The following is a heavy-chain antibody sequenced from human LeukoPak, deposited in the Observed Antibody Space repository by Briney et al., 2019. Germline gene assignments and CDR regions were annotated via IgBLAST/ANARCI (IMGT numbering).Heavy chain of an antibody. CDR1: GFTFSSYA. D-gene: IGHD4-17*01. CDR2: IKEDGSEK. CDR3: ARQRYGDFTY. J-gene: IGHJ4*02. V-gene: IGHV3-7*01. Sequence: GGSLRLSCAASGFTFSSYAMSWVRQAPGKGLEWMANIKEDGSEKYYVDSVKGRFTISRDNAKNSLYLQMNSLRAEDTAVYYCARQRYGDFTYWGQGTLVTVSS.